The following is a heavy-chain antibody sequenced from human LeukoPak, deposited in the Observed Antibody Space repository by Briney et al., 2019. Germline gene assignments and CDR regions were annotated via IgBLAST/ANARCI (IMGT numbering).Heavy chain of an antibody. Sequence: SETLSLTCTVSGGSISSYYWSWIRQPPGKGLEYIGYVSTSGGTNYSPSLKSRVTISVDTSKNQFSLKLRSVTAADTAVYYCARSDYGGGLDYWGQGTLVTVSS. D-gene: IGHD4-17*01. V-gene: IGHV4-4*09. J-gene: IGHJ4*02. CDR3: ARSDYGGGLDY. CDR1: GGSISSYY. CDR2: VSTSGGT.